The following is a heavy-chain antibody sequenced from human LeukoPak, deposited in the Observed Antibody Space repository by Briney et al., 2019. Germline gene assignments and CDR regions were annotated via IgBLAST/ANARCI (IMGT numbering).Heavy chain of an antibody. J-gene: IGHJ4*02. Sequence: PSETLSLTCAVYGGSFSGYYWSWIRQPPGKGLEWIGEINHSGSTNYNPSLKSRVTISLDTSKNQFSLRLSSVTAADTAVYYCARGGYCSSTSCYTRPYDYWGQGTLVTVPS. V-gene: IGHV4-34*01. CDR3: ARGGYCSSTSCYTRPYDY. CDR2: INHSGST. D-gene: IGHD2-2*02. CDR1: GGSFSGYY.